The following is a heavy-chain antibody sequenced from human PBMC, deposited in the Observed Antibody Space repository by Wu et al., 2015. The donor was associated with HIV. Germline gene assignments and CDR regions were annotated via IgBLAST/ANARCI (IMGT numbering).Heavy chain of an antibody. CDR1: GYNFTNYG. CDR3: GRVAGCSFTWCYWRMDV. Sequence: AQVVQSGAEVKKPGASVKVSCKASGYNFTNYGISWVRQAPGQGLEWMGWIMTSNGNTKYAQKFQGRVTMTTDTSTSTAYMELRSLRFDDTAVYYCGRVAGCSFTWCYWRMDVWGQGTTVIVSS. J-gene: IGHJ6*02. CDR2: IMTSNGNT. V-gene: IGHV1-18*01. D-gene: IGHD2-2*01.